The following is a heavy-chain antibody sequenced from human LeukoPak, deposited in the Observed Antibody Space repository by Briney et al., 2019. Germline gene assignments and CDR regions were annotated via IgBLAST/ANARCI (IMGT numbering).Heavy chain of an antibody. CDR1: GFTFSSSW. V-gene: IGHV3-7*04. Sequence: GGSLRLSCAASGFTFSSSWMTWVRQAPGKGLEWVANVKQDGSEKYYVDSVKGRFTISRDNAKDSLYLQMNSLRAEDTAAYYCARNYGGNSDHWGQGTRVIVSS. D-gene: IGHD4-23*01. CDR3: ARNYGGNSDH. J-gene: IGHJ4*02. CDR2: VKQDGSEK.